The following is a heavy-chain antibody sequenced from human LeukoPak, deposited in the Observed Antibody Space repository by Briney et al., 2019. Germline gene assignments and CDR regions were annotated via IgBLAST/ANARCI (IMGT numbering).Heavy chain of an antibody. J-gene: IGHJ4*02. Sequence: SQTLSLTCTVSGGSISSGDYYWSWICQPPGKGLEWIGYIYYSGSTYYNPSLKSRVTISVDTSKDQFSLKLSSVTAADTAVYYCAKALGGIFGVVFVLWGQGTLVTVSS. CDR3: AKALGGIFGVVFVL. D-gene: IGHD3-3*01. CDR1: GGSISSGDYY. CDR2: IYYSGST. V-gene: IGHV4-30-4*08.